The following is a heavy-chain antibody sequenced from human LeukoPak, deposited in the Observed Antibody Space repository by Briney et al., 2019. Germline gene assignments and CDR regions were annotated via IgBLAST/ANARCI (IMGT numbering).Heavy chain of an antibody. V-gene: IGHV3-53*05. D-gene: IGHD6-13*01. CDR2: IYSGGST. Sequence: GGSLRLSCAASGFTVSSNYMSWVRQAPGKGLEWVSVIYSGGSTYYADSVKGRFTISRDNSKNTLYLQMNSLRAEDTAVYYCAKDPSSRYGYCDYWGQGTLVTVSS. J-gene: IGHJ4*02. CDR3: AKDPSSRYGYCDY. CDR1: GFTVSSNY.